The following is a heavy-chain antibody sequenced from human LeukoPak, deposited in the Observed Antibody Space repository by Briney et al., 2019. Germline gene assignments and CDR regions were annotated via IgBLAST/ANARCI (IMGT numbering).Heavy chain of an antibody. V-gene: IGHV3-43D*03. CDR3: AKDNGGYNYSPDY. J-gene: IGHJ4*02. Sequence: GGSLRLSCAASGFTFDDYAMHWVRQAPGKGLEWVSLISWDGGSTYYADSVKGRFTISRDNSKNSLYLQMNSLRAEDTALYYCAKDNGGYNYSPDYWGQGTLVTVSS. CDR1: GFTFDDYA. CDR2: ISWDGGST. D-gene: IGHD5-24*01.